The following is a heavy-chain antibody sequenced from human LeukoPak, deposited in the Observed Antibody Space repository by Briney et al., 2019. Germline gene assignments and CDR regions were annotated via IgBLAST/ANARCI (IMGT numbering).Heavy chain of an antibody. CDR3: ARHATTPRITGTTTEGGPDAFDI. CDR1: GYSFTSYW. Sequence: SGESLKISCKGSGYSFTSYWIGWVRQMPGKGLEWMGIIYPGDSDTRYSPSFQGQVTISADKSISTAYLQWSSLKASDTAMYYCARHATTPRITGTTTEGGPDAFDIWGQGTMVTVSS. CDR2: IYPGDSDT. J-gene: IGHJ3*02. V-gene: IGHV5-51*01. D-gene: IGHD1-7*01.